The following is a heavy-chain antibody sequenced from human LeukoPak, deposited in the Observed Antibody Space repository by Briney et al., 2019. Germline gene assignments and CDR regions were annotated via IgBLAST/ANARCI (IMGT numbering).Heavy chain of an antibody. CDR3: AKKGDGSSWYEGHFDY. CDR1: GFTFSDYN. V-gene: IGHV3-23*01. J-gene: IGHJ4*02. CDR2: ISGSGART. Sequence: PGGSLRLSCAASGFTFSDYNMRWIRQAPGKGLEWVSGISGSGARTYYADPVKGRFTISRDNSKNTLYLQMNSLRAEDTAVYYCAKKGDGSSWYEGHFDYWGQGTLVTVSS. D-gene: IGHD6-13*01.